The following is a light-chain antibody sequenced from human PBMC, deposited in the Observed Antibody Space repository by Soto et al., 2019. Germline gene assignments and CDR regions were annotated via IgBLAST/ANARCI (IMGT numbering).Light chain of an antibody. Sequence: DIQMTQSPSSVSASVGDRVIITCRASQGINSWLAWYQQKPGKAPKLLIYTASTLQTGVPSRFTGSGSGTDFTLTISSLQPEDSATYFCQQVDTFPLTFGGGTKVEIK. CDR2: TAS. CDR1: QGINSW. J-gene: IGKJ4*01. CDR3: QQVDTFPLT. V-gene: IGKV1-12*01.